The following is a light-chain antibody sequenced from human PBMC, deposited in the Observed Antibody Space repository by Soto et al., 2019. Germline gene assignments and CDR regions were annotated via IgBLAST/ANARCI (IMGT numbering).Light chain of an antibody. CDR1: SSDVGGYNS. Sequence: QSVLTQPRSVSGSPGQSVTISCTGTSSDVGGYNSVSWYQQHPGKVPKLIIYDVNKRPSGVPDRFSGSKSGTTASLTIAGLQTEDEADYYCCSYAGGYIYVFGSETKVTVL. J-gene: IGLJ1*01. CDR2: DVN. V-gene: IGLV2-11*01. CDR3: CSYAGGYIYV.